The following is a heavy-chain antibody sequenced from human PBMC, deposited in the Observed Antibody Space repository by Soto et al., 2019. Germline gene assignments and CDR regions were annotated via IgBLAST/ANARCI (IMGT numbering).Heavy chain of an antibody. J-gene: IGHJ6*02. Sequence: QVQLVESGGGVVQPGRSLRLSCAASGFTFSSYAMHWVRQAPGKGLEWVAVISYDGSNKYYADSVKGRFTISRDNSKNTQYLQMNSLRAEDTAVYYCARDRDNWGIYYYYGMDVWGQGTTVTVSS. CDR3: ARDRDNWGIYYYYGMDV. CDR2: ISYDGSNK. CDR1: GFTFSSYA. D-gene: IGHD7-27*01. V-gene: IGHV3-30-3*01.